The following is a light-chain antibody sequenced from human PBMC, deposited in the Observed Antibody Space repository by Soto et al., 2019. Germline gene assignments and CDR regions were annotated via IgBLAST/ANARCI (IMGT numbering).Light chain of an antibody. V-gene: IGKV3-15*01. Sequence: EIVMTQSPATLSVSPGEGATLSCRASQSVSSDLAWYQQKPGQAPRLLISGASTRATGIPAKFSGSGSGTDFTLTISSLQSEDCAVYCCQQYKIWPLTFGGGTKVEIK. CDR3: QQYKIWPLT. CDR2: GAS. J-gene: IGKJ4*01. CDR1: QSVSSD.